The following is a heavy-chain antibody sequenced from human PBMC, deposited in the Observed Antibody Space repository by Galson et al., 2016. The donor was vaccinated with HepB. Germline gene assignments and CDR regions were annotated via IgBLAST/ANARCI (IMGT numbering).Heavy chain of an antibody. CDR2: ISSSSTYI. D-gene: IGHD6-19*01. J-gene: IGHJ6*02. V-gene: IGHV3-21*01. CDR1: GFTFSSYT. CDR3: ARVRYSSPSGMDV. Sequence: SLRLSCAASGFTFSSYTMNWVRQAPGKGLEWVSSISSSSTYIYDADSVKGRFTLSRDDAKNSLYLQMNSLRAEDTAVYYCARVRYSSPSGMDVWGQGTTVTVSS.